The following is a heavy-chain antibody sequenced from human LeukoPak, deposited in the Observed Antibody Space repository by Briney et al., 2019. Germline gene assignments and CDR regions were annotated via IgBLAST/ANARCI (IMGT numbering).Heavy chain of an antibody. D-gene: IGHD6-6*01. CDR3: ARPEYSSSSRAFDI. J-gene: IGHJ3*02. Sequence: SETLSLTCTVSGGPISSSSYYWGWIRQPPGKGLEWIGRIYYNGSTYYNPSLKSRFTISVDTSKNQFSLKLSSVTAADTAVYYCARPEYSSSSRAFDIWGQGTMVTVSS. CDR1: GGPISSSSYY. V-gene: IGHV4-39*01. CDR2: IYYNGST.